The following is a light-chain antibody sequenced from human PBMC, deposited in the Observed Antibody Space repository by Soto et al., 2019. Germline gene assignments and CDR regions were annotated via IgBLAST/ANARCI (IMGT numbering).Light chain of an antibody. CDR3: QESDAFPYT. CDR2: AAS. V-gene: IGKV1-39*01. CDR1: QSISNY. Sequence: DIQMTRSPSSLSASIGDRVTITCRAGQSISNYLNWYQQKPGKAPNLLIYAASRLESGVPSRFSGSGSGTDFTLTISSLQPEDFATYYCQESDAFPYTFGGGTK. J-gene: IGKJ4*01.